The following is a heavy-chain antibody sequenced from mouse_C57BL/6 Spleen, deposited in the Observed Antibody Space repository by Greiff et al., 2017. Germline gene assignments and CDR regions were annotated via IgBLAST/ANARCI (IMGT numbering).Heavy chain of an antibody. CDR2: INPYNGGT. CDR1: GYTFTDYY. V-gene: IGHV1-19*01. CDR3: ARKGLRREDAMDY. D-gene: IGHD2-2*01. J-gene: IGHJ4*01. Sequence: VQLQQSGPVLVKPGASVKMSCKASGYTFTDYYMNWVKQSHGKSLEWIGVINPYNGGTSSNQKFKGKATLTVDKSSSTAYMELNSLTSEDSAVYYCARKGLRREDAMDYWGQGTSVTVSS.